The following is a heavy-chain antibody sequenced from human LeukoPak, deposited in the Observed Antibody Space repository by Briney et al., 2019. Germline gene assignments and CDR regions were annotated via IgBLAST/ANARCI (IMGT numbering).Heavy chain of an antibody. CDR2: ISGSGGST. CDR3: AKDLGYCSSTSCPGYY. D-gene: IGHD2-2*01. CDR1: GFTFSSYA. V-gene: IGHV3-23*01. J-gene: IGHJ4*02. Sequence: GGSLRLSCAASGFTFSSYAMSWVRQAPGKGLEWVSAISGSGGSTYYADSVKGRFTISRDNSKNTLYLQMNSLRAEDTAVYYCAKDLGYCSSTSCPGYYWGQGTLVTVSS.